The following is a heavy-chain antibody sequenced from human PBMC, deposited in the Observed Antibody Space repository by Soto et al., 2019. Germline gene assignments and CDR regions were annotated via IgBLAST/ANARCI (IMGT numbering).Heavy chain of an antibody. J-gene: IGHJ4*02. Sequence: EVQLLESGGGLVQPGGSLRLSCAASGFTFSSYAMSWVRQAPGKGLEWVSAISGSGGSTYYADSVKGRFTISRDNSKNTRDLQMNSLRAEDTAVYYCATRRVAVAGTQVGDYWGQGSLVTVSS. CDR1: GFTFSSYA. V-gene: IGHV3-23*01. CDR2: ISGSGGST. D-gene: IGHD6-19*01. CDR3: ATRRVAVAGTQVGDY.